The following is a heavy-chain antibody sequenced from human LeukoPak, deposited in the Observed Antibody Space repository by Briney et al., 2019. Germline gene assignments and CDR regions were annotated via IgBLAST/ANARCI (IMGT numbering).Heavy chain of an antibody. Sequence: SETLSLTCTVSGGPIRNSYWSWVRHSAGTGMQWIGRIHGTLGSTNHNPSLKSRVVMSLDTSSNQFSLRLSAMSAADAATYYCARIFDRDIWGQGTLVTVSP. J-gene: IGHJ3*02. D-gene: IGHD3-3*01. V-gene: IGHV4-4*07. CDR1: GGPIRNSY. CDR3: ARIFDRDI. CDR2: IHGTLGST.